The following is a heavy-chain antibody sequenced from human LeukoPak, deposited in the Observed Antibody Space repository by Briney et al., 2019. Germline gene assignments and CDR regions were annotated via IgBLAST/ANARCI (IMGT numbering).Heavy chain of an antibody. V-gene: IGHV1-2*02. CDR1: GYTFTGYY. Sequence: ASVKVSCEASGYTFTGYYMHWVRQAPGQGLEWMGWINPNSGGTNYAQKFQGRVTMTRDTSISTAYMELSRLRSDDTAVYYCARDLPQYCSGGSCYDLYYYGMDVWGQGTTVTVSS. J-gene: IGHJ6*02. CDR2: INPNSGGT. CDR3: ARDLPQYCSGGSCYDLYYYGMDV. D-gene: IGHD2-15*01.